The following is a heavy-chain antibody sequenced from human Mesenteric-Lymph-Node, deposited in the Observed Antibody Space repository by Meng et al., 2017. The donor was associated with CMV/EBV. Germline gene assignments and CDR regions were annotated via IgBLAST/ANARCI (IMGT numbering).Heavy chain of an antibody. CDR2: ISWNSGSI. J-gene: IGHJ6*02. D-gene: IGHD3-16*01. CDR3: AKDFHRWGFSNYGMDV. CDR1: GFTFDDYA. V-gene: IGHV3-9*01. Sequence: GRSLRPSFAASGFTFDDYAMHWVRQAPAKGLEWVAGISWNSGSIGYAVSVKGRFTISRDNAKNSLYRQMNSVIDEDTALYYCAKDFHRWGFSNYGMDVWGQGTTVTVSS.